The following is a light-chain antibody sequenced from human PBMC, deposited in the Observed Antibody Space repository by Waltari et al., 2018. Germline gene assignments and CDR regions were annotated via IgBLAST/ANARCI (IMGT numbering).Light chain of an antibody. CDR1: QIVRSN. CDR3: QQYHNWPT. CDR2: GAY. Sequence: EIVMTQSPATLSVSPGEGATLSCRASQIVRSNLAWYQLQPPQAPRLLIVGAYTRATGVPARFSGGGAGTEFTLTISSLQSEDCAVYHCQQYHNWPTFGGGTKVEIK. J-gene: IGKJ4*01. V-gene: IGKV3-15*01.